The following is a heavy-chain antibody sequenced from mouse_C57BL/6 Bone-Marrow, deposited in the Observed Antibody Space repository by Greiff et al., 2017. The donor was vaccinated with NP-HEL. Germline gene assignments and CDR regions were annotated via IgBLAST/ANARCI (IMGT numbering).Heavy chain of an antibody. J-gene: IGHJ3*01. CDR2: ISPLTYSI. CDR1: GFTISDYG. CDR3: ARPQFITTSWFAY. Sequence: EVQVLQSGGGLVQPGGSLKLSCAASGFTISDYGMPWVRQAPRKGPEWVAFISPLTYSIYYADTVTGRFTISRENAKNTLYLEMSSLRSEDTAMYYCARPQFITTSWFAYWGQGTLVTVSA. V-gene: IGHV5-15*01. D-gene: IGHD1-1*01.